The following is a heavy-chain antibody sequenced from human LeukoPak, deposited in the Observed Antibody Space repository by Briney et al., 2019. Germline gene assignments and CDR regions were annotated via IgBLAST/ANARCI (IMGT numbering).Heavy chain of an antibody. CDR3: ARQKQQLVLDYYYYYMDV. CDR2: IYPGDSDT. J-gene: IGHJ6*03. V-gene: IGHV5-51*01. CDR1: GYSFTSYW. D-gene: IGHD6-13*01. Sequence: GESLQISCKGSGYSFTSYWIGWVRQMPGKGLAGMGIIYPGDSDTRYSPSFQGQGTISADKSISTAYLQWSSLKGSDTAMYYCARQKQQLVLDYYYYYMDVWGKGTTVTVSS.